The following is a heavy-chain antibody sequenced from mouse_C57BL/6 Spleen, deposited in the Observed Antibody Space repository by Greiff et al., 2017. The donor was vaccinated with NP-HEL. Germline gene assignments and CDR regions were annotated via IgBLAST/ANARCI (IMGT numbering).Heavy chain of an antibody. V-gene: IGHV1-26*01. CDR1: GYTFTDYY. D-gene: IGHD1-1*01. CDR3: ARDYYSSTFDD. CDR2: INPNNGGT. Sequence: VQLQQSGPELVKPGASVKISCKASGYTFTDYYMNWVKQSHGKSLEWIGDINPNNGGTSYNQKFKGKATLTVDKSASTAYMELRSLTSEDSAVYYCARDYYSSTFDDWGKGTLVTVSA. J-gene: IGHJ3*01.